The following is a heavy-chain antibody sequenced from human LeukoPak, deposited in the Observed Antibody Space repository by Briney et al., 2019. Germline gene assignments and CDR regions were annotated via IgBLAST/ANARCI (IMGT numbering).Heavy chain of an antibody. CDR3: ARGGGSGRFGFAFDC. J-gene: IGHJ4*02. CDR1: GFTFSSHG. D-gene: IGHD6-19*01. CDR2: ISSSSSTI. Sequence: QSGGSLRLSCAASGFTFSSHGMTWVRQAPGKGLEWVSYISSSSSTIYYADSVKGRFTISRDNAENSLYLQLNSLRAEDTAVYYCARGGGSGRFGFAFDCWGQGTLVTVSS. V-gene: IGHV3-48*01.